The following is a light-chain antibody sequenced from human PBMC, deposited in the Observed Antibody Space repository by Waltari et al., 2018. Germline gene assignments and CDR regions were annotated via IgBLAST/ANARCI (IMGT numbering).Light chain of an antibody. V-gene: IGKV1-39*01. CDR3: QQCYSTPWT. CDR2: AAS. CDR1: PSICRY. Sequence: DIQMTQLPSPLSASVGDRVTITCRASPSICRYLKWYHDKPGKAHKFLIYAASSLQSGVPSRFSGRRSETDFSLTISSLQPEDFATYYCQQCYSTPWTFGQGTKVEIK. J-gene: IGKJ1*01.